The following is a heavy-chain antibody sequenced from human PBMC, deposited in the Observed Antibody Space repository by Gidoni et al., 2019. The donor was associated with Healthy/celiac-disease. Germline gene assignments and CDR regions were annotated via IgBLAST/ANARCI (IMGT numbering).Heavy chain of an antibody. J-gene: IGHJ3*02. CDR2: IYSGGST. D-gene: IGHD3-22*01. Sequence: EVQLVESGGGLIQPGGSLRLSCPASGFTVRSNYISWVRQARGKGLGWVSVIYSGGSTYYADSLKGRFTISRDNSKNTLYLQMNSLRAEDTAVYYCARDGLGDSSGVESFDIWGQGTMVTVSS. V-gene: IGHV3-53*01. CDR1: GFTVRSNY. CDR3: ARDGLGDSSGVESFDI.